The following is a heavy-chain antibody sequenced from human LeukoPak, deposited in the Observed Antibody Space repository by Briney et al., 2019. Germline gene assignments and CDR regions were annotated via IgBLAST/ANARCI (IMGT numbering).Heavy chain of an antibody. J-gene: IGHJ4*02. D-gene: IGHD1-26*01. CDR2: ISASGGST. CDR3: ASSGSYRFDY. Sequence: EPGGSLRLSCAASGFTFSSSAMSWVRQVPGKGLEWVSGISASGGSTYYADSVRGRFTISRDNSKNSLYLQMNSLRDEDTAVYYCASSGSYRFDYWGQGTLVTVSS. V-gene: IGHV3-23*01. CDR1: GFTFSSSA.